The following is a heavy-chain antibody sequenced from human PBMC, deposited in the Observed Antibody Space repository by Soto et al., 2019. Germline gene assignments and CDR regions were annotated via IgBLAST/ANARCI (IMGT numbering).Heavy chain of an antibody. D-gene: IGHD2-2*01. J-gene: IGHJ4*02. CDR3: AKGSCRSNSCTSDY. V-gene: IGHV3-23*01. CDR1: GFTFGSYA. Sequence: EVQLLESGGGLVQPGGSLRLSCAASGFTFGSYAMSWVRQAPGKGLEWVSGITTGGDSTFYADSVQGRFSISRDNSKNTLYLRMNSLRAEYTAVYYCAKGSCRSNSCTSDYWGQGTLVTVSS. CDR2: ITTGGDST.